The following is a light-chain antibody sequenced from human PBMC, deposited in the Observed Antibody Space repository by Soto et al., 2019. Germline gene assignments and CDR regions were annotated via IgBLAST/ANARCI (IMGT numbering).Light chain of an antibody. Sequence: DIQLTQSPSFLSASIGDRVTITCRASQGISSFLAWYQQKPGEAPKLMIHTASTLQGEGPSRGSGSGSGTDFDFTISSLQPEDFATYYCQQRHSYPITFGQGTRLEIK. J-gene: IGKJ5*01. CDR1: QGISSF. CDR3: QQRHSYPIT. CDR2: TAS. V-gene: IGKV1-9*01.